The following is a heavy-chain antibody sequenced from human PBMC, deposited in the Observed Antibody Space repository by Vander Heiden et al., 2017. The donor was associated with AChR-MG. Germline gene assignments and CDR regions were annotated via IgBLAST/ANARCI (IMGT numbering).Heavy chain of an antibody. CDR2: IIPIFGTA. J-gene: IGHJ6*02. D-gene: IGHD3-3*01. CDR1: GGTFSSYA. CDR3: ARDRFGVVIIPESYYGMDV. V-gene: IGHV1-69*01. Sequence: QVQLVQSGAEVKKPGSSVKVSCKASGGTFSSYAISWVRQAPGQGLEWMGGIIPIFGTANYAQKFQGRVTITADESTSTAYMELSSLRSEDTAVYYCARDRFGVVIIPESYYGMDVWGQGTTVTVSS.